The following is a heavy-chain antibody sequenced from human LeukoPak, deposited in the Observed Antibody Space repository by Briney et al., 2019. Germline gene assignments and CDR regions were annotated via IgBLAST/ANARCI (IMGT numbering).Heavy chain of an antibody. V-gene: IGHV1-69*04. D-gene: IGHD3-9*01. CDR3: AKNYDILTGYYPLVDY. Sequence: GASVKVSCKASGGTFSSYAISWVRQAPGQGLEWMGRIIPILGIANYAQKFQGRVTMTRDTSISTAYMELSRLRSDDTAVYYCAKNYDILTGYYPLVDYWGQGTLVTVSS. J-gene: IGHJ4*02. CDR2: IIPILGIA. CDR1: GGTFSSYA.